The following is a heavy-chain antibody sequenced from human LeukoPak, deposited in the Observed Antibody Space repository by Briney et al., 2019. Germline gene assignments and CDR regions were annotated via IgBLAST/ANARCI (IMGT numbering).Heavy chain of an antibody. V-gene: IGHV3-64*01. CDR2: IGRNGGST. CDR3: ARDGTYCGGDCIGTYYDC. CDR1: GFTFSSYA. D-gene: IGHD2-21*02. Sequence: PGGSLRLSCAASGFTFSSYAMHWVRQAPGKGLEFVSAIGRNGGSTYFANSVKGRFSISRDNSKNTVYLLMGSLRTEDMAVYYCARDGTYCGGDCIGTYYDCWGQGTLVTVSS. J-gene: IGHJ4*02.